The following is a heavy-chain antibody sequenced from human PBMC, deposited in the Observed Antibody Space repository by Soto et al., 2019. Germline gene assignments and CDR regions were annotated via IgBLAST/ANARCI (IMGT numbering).Heavy chain of an antibody. J-gene: IGHJ6*02. D-gene: IGHD3-16*01. CDR1: GDSLRGQS. Sequence: PSETLSLTCAVVGDSLRGQSWNWIRQSPGKGLEWIGELDQSGGTNYNPSLKSRAIISDDTSKNQFSLTLTSVTAADTAVYYCAREDSYGRSGESLAVWGQGTTVTVSS. V-gene: IGHV4-34*01. CDR2: LDQSGGT. CDR3: AREDSYGRSGESLAV.